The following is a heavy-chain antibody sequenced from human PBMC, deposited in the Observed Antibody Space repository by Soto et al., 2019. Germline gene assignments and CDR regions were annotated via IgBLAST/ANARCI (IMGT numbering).Heavy chain of an antibody. CDR2: IIPIFGTA. CDR1: GGTFSSYA. D-gene: IGHD3-3*01. J-gene: IGHJ6*02. V-gene: IGHV1-69*12. Sequence: QVQLVQSGAEVKKPGSSVKVSCKASGGTFSSYAISWVRQAPGQGLEWMGGIIPIFGTANYAQKFQGRVTITADESTSTAYVELSSLRSEDTAVYYCARASQVLRFLEWLPNYYYYGMDVWGQGTTVTVSS. CDR3: ARASQVLRFLEWLPNYYYYGMDV.